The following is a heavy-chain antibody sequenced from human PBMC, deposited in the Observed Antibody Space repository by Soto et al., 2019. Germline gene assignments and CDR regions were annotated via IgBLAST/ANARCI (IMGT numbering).Heavy chain of an antibody. V-gene: IGHV3-72*01. J-gene: IGHJ4*02. CDR2: IRNKRSSYTT. D-gene: IGHD2-15*01. Sequence: GGSLRLSCAASGFTFSDHDMDWVRQAPGKGLEWVGRIRNKRSSYTTEYAASVKGRFTFSRDDSKNSLYLQTNSLKTEDTAVYYCARVGYCSSGTCSLDYWGQGTLVTVSS. CDR3: ARVGYCSSGTCSLDY. CDR1: GFTFSDHD.